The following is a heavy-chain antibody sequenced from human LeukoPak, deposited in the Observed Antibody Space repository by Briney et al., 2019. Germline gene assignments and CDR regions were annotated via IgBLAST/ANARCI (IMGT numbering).Heavy chain of an antibody. CDR2: IYYSGST. CDR1: GGSISSYY. Sequence: PSETLSLTCTVSGGSISSYYWSWIRQPPGKGLEWIRYIYYSGSTNYNPSLKSRVTISVGTSKNQFSLKLSSVTAADTAVYYCARGPGGIAAAGYYFDYWGQGTLVTVSS. CDR3: ARGPGGIAAAGYYFDY. J-gene: IGHJ4*02. D-gene: IGHD6-13*01. V-gene: IGHV4-59*01.